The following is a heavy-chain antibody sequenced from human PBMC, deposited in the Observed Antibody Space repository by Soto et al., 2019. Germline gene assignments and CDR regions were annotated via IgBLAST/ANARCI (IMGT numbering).Heavy chain of an antibody. V-gene: IGHV3-21*06. CDR2: ISASGKDT. D-gene: IGHD6-6*01. J-gene: IGHJ6*02. CDR3: ARVHLVAGSAFYCDMDV. Sequence: GVSLRLSCVASGFKSTSSRMNWVRQAPGKGLEWVASISASGKDTFYRHSVKGRFAISRDNAGTSLSLRMDSLRVEDTAVYHCARVHLVAGSAFYCDMDVWGPG. CDR1: GFKSTSSR.